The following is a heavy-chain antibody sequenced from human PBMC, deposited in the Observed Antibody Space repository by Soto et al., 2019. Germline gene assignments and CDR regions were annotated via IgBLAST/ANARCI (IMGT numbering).Heavy chain of an antibody. Sequence: GESLKISCKGSGYSFTSYWIGWVRQMPGKGLEWMGIIYPGDSDTRYSPSFQGQVTISADKSISTAYLQWSSLKASDTAMYYCARFIGYFSGGSCYPPGGMDVWGQGTTVTVSS. D-gene: IGHD2-15*01. J-gene: IGHJ6*02. CDR3: ARFIGYFSGGSCYPPGGMDV. V-gene: IGHV5-51*01. CDR2: IYPGDSDT. CDR1: GYSFTSYW.